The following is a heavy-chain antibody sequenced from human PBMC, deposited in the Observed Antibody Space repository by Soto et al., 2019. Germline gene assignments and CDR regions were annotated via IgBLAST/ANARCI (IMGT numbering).Heavy chain of an antibody. V-gene: IGHV3-23*01. CDR3: AKGSGAYSSSWYTYYYGMDV. CDR2: ISGNGISK. D-gene: IGHD6-13*01. Sequence: GGSLRLSCAASGFTVSSNYMTWVRQAPGKGLEWVSSISGNGISKYYADSVKGRFTISRDNSKNTLYLQMNSLRAEDTAVYYCAKGSGAYSSSWYTYYYGMDVWGQGTTVTVSS. J-gene: IGHJ6*02. CDR1: GFTVSSNY.